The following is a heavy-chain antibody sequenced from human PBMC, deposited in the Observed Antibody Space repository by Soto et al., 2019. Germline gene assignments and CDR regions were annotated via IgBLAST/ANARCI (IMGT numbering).Heavy chain of an antibody. CDR2: IYWDDDK. CDR3: ARLIDLYVVFDY. J-gene: IGHJ4*02. D-gene: IGHD3-16*01. V-gene: IGHV2-5*02. Sequence: SGLTLVNPTQTLTLTCTFSGFSLITSEVAVGWIRQPPGKALEWLALIYWDDDKRYSPPLNNRLTVTKDTSKNQVVLSMTNMDTVDTGTYFCARLIDLYVVFDYWGQGILVTVS. CDR1: GFSLITSEVA.